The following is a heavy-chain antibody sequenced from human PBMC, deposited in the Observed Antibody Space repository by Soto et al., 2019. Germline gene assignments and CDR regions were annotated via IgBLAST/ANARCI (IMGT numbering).Heavy chain of an antibody. CDR3: ARGGYDILTGYGFDD. Sequence: GXSVKVSFKASGGTFSSYASHWVRQAPGQGLECMGGIIPIFGTANYAQKLQGRVTITADESTSTAYMELSSLRSEDTAVYYCARGGYDILTGYGFDDWGQGTLVTVSS. CDR2: IIPIFGTA. D-gene: IGHD3-9*01. J-gene: IGHJ4*02. CDR1: GGTFSSYA. V-gene: IGHV1-69*13.